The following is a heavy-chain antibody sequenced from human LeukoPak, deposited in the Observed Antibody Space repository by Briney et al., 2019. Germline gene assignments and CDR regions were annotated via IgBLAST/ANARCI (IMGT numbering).Heavy chain of an antibody. CDR3: AQSLGSSDWMGNWFDR. CDR1: GGSMSSYY. CDR2: IHTSGTT. Sequence: PSETLSLTCTVSGGSMSSYYWSFVRQSAGTGLEWLGRIHTSGTTWYNPSLKSRVTISVDTSKNQFSLRLSSVTAADTAVYYCAQSLGSSDWMGNWFDRWGQGMLVTVSS. D-gene: IGHD6-13*01. J-gene: IGHJ5*02. V-gene: IGHV4-4*07.